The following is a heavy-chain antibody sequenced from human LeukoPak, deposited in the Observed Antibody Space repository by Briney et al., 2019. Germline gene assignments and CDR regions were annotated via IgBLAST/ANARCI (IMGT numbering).Heavy chain of an antibody. Sequence: ASVKVSCKASGYTFTSYDINWVRQATGQGLEWMGWMNPNSGNTGYAQKFQGRVTITADESTSTAYMELSSLRSEDTAVYYCARGKDIVVVPAATYDWFDPWGQGTLVTVSS. D-gene: IGHD2-2*01. J-gene: IGHJ5*02. V-gene: IGHV1-8*01. CDR3: ARGKDIVVVPAATYDWFDP. CDR2: MNPNSGNT. CDR1: GYTFTSYD.